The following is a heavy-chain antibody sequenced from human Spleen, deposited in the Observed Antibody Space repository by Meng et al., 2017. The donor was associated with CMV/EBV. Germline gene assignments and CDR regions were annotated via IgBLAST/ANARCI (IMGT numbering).Heavy chain of an antibody. Sequence: GGSLRLSCAASGFTFSSYAMSWVRQAPGKGLEWVSAISGSGGSTYYADSVKGRFTISRDNSKNTLYLQMNSLRAEDTAVYYCTTSLMGGGYSYGYYYYYGMDVWGQGTTVTVSS. CDR2: ISGSGGST. CDR3: TTSLMGGGYSYGYYYYYGMDV. J-gene: IGHJ6*02. V-gene: IGHV3-23*01. D-gene: IGHD5-18*01. CDR1: GFTFSSYA.